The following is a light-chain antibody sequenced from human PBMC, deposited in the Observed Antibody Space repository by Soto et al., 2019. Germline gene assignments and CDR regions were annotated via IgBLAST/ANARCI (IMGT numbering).Light chain of an antibody. Sequence: DIQMTQSPSSLSASVGDRVTITCRASQGISNYLAWYQQKPGKVPKLLIYAASTLQSGVPSRFSGSGSGTDFTLTISSLQPEDVATYYCQKYNSAPRKGFTFGPGTKVDIK. V-gene: IGKV1-27*01. CDR1: QGISNY. CDR3: QKYNSAPRKGFT. CDR2: AAS. J-gene: IGKJ3*01.